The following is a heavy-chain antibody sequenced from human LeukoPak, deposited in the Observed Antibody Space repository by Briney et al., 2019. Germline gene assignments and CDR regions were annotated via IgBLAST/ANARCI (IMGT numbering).Heavy chain of an antibody. V-gene: IGHV3-30-3*01. CDR1: GFTFSSYA. J-gene: IGHJ6*03. CDR2: ISYDGSNK. Sequence: PGRSLRLSCAASGFTFSSYAMHWVRQAPGKGLEWVAVISYDGSNKYYADSVKGRFTISRDNSKNTLYLQMDIRRAEDTAVYYCARERGTMVRGVKPGILNYYYMDVWGKGTTVTVSS. CDR3: ARERGTMVRGVKPGILNYYYMDV. D-gene: IGHD3-10*01.